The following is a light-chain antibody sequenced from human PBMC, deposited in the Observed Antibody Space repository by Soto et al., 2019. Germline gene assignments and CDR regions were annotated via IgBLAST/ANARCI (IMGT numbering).Light chain of an antibody. CDR3: QQRSDWPLT. CDR2: EAS. V-gene: IGKV3-11*01. CDR1: QSVRSY. J-gene: IGKJ4*01. Sequence: EIVLTQSPATLSLSPGERATLSCRASQSVRSYLAWYQQKHGQAPRLLIYEASNRATGIPARFSGSGSGTDFTLTISSLEPDDFAVYYCQQRSDWPLTFGGGTKVEIK.